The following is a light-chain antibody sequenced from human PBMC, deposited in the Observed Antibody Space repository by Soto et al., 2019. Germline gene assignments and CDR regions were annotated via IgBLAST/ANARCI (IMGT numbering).Light chain of an antibody. CDR3: LQLYNFSWT. J-gene: IGKJ1*01. V-gene: IGKV1D-13*01. Sequence: IQMTQSPSTLSASVGDRVTITCRASQGISSALAWYQQKPGKAPKLLIYDASSLESGVPSRFSGSGSGTDFTLTISRLQPEDFATYYCLQLYNFSWTFGQGTKVDIK. CDR1: QGISSA. CDR2: DAS.